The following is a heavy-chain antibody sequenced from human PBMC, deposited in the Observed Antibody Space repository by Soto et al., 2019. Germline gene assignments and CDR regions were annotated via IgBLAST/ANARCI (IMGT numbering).Heavy chain of an antibody. D-gene: IGHD3-3*01. Sequence: QVQLQQWGAGLLKPSETLSLTCAVYGGSFSGYYWSWIRQPPGKGLEWIGEINHSGSTNYNPSLKSRVTISVDTSKNQFSLKLSSVSAADTAVYYCARRIFGGGKFDYWGQGTLVTVSS. V-gene: IGHV4-34*01. CDR3: ARRIFGGGKFDY. CDR2: INHSGST. CDR1: GGSFSGYY. J-gene: IGHJ4*02.